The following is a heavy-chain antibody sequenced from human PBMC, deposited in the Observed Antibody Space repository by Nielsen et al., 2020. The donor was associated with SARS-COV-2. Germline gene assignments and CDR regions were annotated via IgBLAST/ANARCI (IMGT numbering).Heavy chain of an antibody. CDR2: IKQDGSEK. J-gene: IGHJ4*02. Sequence: GESLKISCAASGFSLSDYGMNWVRQAPGKGLEWVANIKQDGSEKYYGDSVKGRFTISRDNSKNSLFLQMDSLRTEDTASYFCAKDDSSGLGFDYWGQGTLVTVSS. V-gene: IGHV3-7*03. D-gene: IGHD6-19*01. CDR1: GFSLSDYG. CDR3: AKDDSSGLGFDY.